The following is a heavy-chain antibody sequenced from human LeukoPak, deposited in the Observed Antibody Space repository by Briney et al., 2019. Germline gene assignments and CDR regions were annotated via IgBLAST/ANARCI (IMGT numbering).Heavy chain of an antibody. D-gene: IGHD5-12*01. CDR2: INPSGGST. J-gene: IGHJ4*02. CDR3: ARAPLAFYSGYDDWDFDY. V-gene: IGHV1-46*01. Sequence: ASVKVSCKASGYTFTSYYMHWVRQAPGQGLEWMGIINPSGGSTSYAQKFQGRVTITRDTSASTAYMELSSLRSEDTAVYYCARAPLAFYSGYDDWDFDYWGQGTLVTVSS. CDR1: GYTFTSYY.